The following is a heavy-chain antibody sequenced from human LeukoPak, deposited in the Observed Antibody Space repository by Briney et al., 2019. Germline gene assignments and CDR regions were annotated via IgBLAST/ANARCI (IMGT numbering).Heavy chain of an antibody. V-gene: IGHV3-48*04. D-gene: IGHD3-10*02. CDR2: ISSSGSTI. CDR3: AELGITMIGGV. CDR1: GFTFSSYW. Sequence: GGSLRLSCAASGFTFSSYWMTWVRQAPGKGLEWVSYISSSGSTIYYADSVEGRFTISRDNAKNSLYLQMNSLRAEDTAVYYCAELGITMIGGVWGKGTTVTISS. J-gene: IGHJ6*04.